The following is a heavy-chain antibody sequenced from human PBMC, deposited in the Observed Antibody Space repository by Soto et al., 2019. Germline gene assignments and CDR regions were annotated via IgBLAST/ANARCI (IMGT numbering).Heavy chain of an antibody. V-gene: IGHV3-48*02. CDR1: GFTFSSYS. Sequence: EVQLVESGGGLVQPGGSLRLSCAASGFTFSSYSMNWVRQAPGKGLEWVSYISSSSSTIYYADSVKGRFTISRDNAKNSLYRQMNSLRDEDTAVYYCARDLPTYCGGDCYSYWGQGTLVTVSS. CDR3: ARDLPTYCGGDCYSY. CDR2: ISSSSSTI. D-gene: IGHD2-21*02. J-gene: IGHJ4*02.